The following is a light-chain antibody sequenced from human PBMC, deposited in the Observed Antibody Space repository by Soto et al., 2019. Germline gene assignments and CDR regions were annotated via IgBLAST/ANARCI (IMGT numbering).Light chain of an antibody. J-gene: IGLJ1*01. CDR2: EVS. V-gene: IGLV2-14*01. CDR1: SSYVGGYPF. CDR3: YSYTTTSTYG. Sequence: QSALTQPASVSGSPGQSITLSCSGTSSYVGGYPFVSWYQQHPGKAPNLIIYEVSNRPSGVSDRFSGSKSGNTASLTISGLQAEDEADYYCYSYTTTSTYGFGTGTKVTVL.